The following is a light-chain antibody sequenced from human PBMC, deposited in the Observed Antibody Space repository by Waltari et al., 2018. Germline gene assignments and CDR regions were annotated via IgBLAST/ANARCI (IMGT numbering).Light chain of an antibody. J-gene: IGLJ2*01. CDR2: EVS. Sequence: QSALTQPASVSGSPGQSITISCTGISSDLNGYNYVSWYQKYPGKAPKLIIYEVSNRPSGVSNRSPGSKSGNTASLSISWLQAEDEADYYCTSYISGTTLVIFGGGTKLTVL. CDR3: TSYISGTTLVI. CDR1: SSDLNGYNY. V-gene: IGLV2-14*01.